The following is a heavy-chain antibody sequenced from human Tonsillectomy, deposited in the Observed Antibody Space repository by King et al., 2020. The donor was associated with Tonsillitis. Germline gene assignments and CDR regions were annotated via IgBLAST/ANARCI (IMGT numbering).Heavy chain of an antibody. CDR2: ISSDGRIQ. J-gene: IGHJ4*02. Sequence: VQLVESGGGVVQPGRSLRLSCAASGFTFTSQPMHWVRQAPGKGLEWVARISSDGRIQHYADSVKGRFTISRDNSMHTVYLQMNSLRTEDTAIYHCARDGDFLTGYEFDYWGQGTLVTVSS. CDR1: GFTFTSQP. CDR3: ARDGDFLTGYEFDY. D-gene: IGHD3-9*01. V-gene: IGHV3-30*04.